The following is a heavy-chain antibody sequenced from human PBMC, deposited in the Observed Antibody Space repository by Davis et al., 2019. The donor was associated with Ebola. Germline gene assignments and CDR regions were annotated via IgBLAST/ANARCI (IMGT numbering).Heavy chain of an antibody. J-gene: IGHJ6*02. CDR3: ARILRGGYSYGYYYYYGMDV. V-gene: IGHV2-70*18. Sequence: TLSLTCTVSGDSISDYYWSWIRQPPGKALEWLALIDWDDDKYYSTSLKTRLTISKDTSKNQVVLTMTNMDPVDTATYYCARILRGGYSYGYYYYYGMDVWGQGTTVTVSS. CDR1: GDSISDYY. CDR2: IDWDDDK. D-gene: IGHD5-18*01.